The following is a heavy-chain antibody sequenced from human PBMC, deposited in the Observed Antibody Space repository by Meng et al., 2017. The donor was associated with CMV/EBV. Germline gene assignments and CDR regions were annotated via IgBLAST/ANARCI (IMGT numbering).Heavy chain of an antibody. D-gene: IGHD3-3*01. CDR1: GYTFTGYY. CDR2: INPNSGGT. Sequence: ASVKVSCKASGYTFTGYYMHWVRQAPGQGLEWMGWINPNSGGTNYAQKFQGRVTMTRDTPISTAYMELSRLRSDDTAVYYCAREEGTYYDFWSGQNWFDPWGQGTLVTVSS. V-gene: IGHV1-2*02. CDR3: AREEGTYYDFWSGQNWFDP. J-gene: IGHJ5*02.